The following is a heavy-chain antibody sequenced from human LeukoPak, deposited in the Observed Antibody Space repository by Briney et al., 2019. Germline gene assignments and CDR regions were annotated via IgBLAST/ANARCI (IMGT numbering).Heavy chain of an antibody. CDR2: ISSSSSTI. V-gene: IGHV3-48*04. Sequence: PGGSLRLSCAASGFTFSSYSMNWVRQAPGKGLEWVSYISSSSSTIYYADSVKGRFTISRDNAKNSLYLQMNSLRAEDTAVYYCARACSSTSCYFDYWGQGTLVTVSS. D-gene: IGHD2-2*01. CDR1: GFTFSSYS. CDR3: ARACSSTSCYFDY. J-gene: IGHJ4*02.